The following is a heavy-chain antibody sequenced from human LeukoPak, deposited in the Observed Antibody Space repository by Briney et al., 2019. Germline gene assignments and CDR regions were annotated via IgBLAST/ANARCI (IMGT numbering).Heavy chain of an antibody. CDR1: GFTFSSYA. CDR2: ISGSGDST. V-gene: IGHV3-23*01. D-gene: IGHD2-15*01. J-gene: IGHJ3*02. Sequence: GGSLRLSCAASGFTFSSYAMSWVRQAPGEGLEWVSVISGSGDSTLYADSVKGRFTVSRDNSKNTLYLQMNSLRAEDTAVYYCARDIGVVVVDYTNPDAFDIWGQGTRVTVSS. CDR3: ARDIGVVVVDYTNPDAFDI.